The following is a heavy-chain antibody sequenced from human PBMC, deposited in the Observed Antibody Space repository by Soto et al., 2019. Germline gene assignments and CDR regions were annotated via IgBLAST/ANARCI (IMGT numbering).Heavy chain of an antibody. CDR2: INHRGTT. Sequence: SETLSLTCAVYGESLRGYYWSWIRQTPAMGLERIGEINHRGTTNHASSIKSRAIISIDTSKNQVSLRLNYVPAADTAVYYCARGYPRSILSTSLTTSYWFDSWGQGTLVTVSS. J-gene: IGHJ5*01. V-gene: IGHV4-34*04. CDR1: GESLRGYY. CDR3: ARGYPRSILSTSLTTSYWFDS. D-gene: IGHD2-21*01.